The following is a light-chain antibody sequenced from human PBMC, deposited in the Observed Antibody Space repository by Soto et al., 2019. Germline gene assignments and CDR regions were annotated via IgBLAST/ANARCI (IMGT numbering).Light chain of an antibody. CDR1: QSVLYSSSNKNY. Sequence: DIVMTQSPDSLAVSLGERATINCKSSQSVLYSSSNKNYLAWYQHRPGQPPKLLIYWASTRESGVPDRFSGSGSGTDFTLTISGLQAEDVAVYYCQQYYSLPYTFGQGTKLEIK. V-gene: IGKV4-1*01. CDR2: WAS. J-gene: IGKJ2*01. CDR3: QQYYSLPYT.